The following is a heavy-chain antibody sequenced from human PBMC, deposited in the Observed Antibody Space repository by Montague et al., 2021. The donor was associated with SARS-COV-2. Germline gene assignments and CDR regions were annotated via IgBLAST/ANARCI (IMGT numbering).Heavy chain of an antibody. CDR1: GGSISSSNYY. V-gene: IGHV4-39*02. J-gene: IGHJ3*02. CDR2: IYDSGST. D-gene: IGHD5-12*01. Sequence: SETLSLTCTVSGGSISSSNYYWDWIRQPQGKGLEWIGSIYDSGSTYYNPSLKSRVTISVDTSKNHFSLKLSSVTAADTAVYYCARRGRKLLPVATTIGGFDIWGQGTMVAVSS. CDR3: ARRGRKLLPVATTIGGFDI.